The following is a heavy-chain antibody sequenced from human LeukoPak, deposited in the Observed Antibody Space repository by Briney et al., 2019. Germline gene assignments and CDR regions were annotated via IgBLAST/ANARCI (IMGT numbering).Heavy chain of an antibody. CDR2: IYYSGST. CDR3: ARVAYCGSDCYSFDF. V-gene: IGHV4-59*11. CDR1: GGSISSHY. D-gene: IGHD2-21*02. Sequence: PSETLSLTCTVSGGSISSHYWSWIRQPPGKGLEWIGYIYYSGSTNYNPSLKSRVTISVDTSKNQFSLELSSVTAADTAVYYCARVAYCGSDCYSFDFWGQGTLVTVSS. J-gene: IGHJ4*02.